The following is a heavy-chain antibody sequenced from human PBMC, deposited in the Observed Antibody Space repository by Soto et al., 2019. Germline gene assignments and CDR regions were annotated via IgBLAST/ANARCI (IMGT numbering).Heavy chain of an antibody. CDR1: GDSIRSGNHY. Sequence: PSETLSLTCTVSGDSIRSGNHYWSWIRQPPGKGLEWIGYIYYSGSTYYSPSLKSRVTISVDTSKNQFSLKLSSVTAADTAVYYCARQRPTDGRWEFANYYGMDVWGQGTPVTVSS. V-gene: IGHV4-30-4*01. J-gene: IGHJ6*02. CDR2: IYYSGST. CDR3: ARQRPTDGRWEFANYYGMDV. D-gene: IGHD1-26*01.